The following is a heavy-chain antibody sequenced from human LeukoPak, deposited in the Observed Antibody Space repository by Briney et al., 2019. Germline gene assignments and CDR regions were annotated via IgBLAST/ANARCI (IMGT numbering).Heavy chain of an antibody. Sequence: GGSLRLSCAASGFTFSSYGMPWVRRAPAKGLEWVAIISYDGGNKYYADSVKGRFTISRDNSKNTLYLQMNSLRAEDTAVYYCAKSTTVTQRGYFDYWGQGTLVTVSS. V-gene: IGHV3-30*18. CDR2: ISYDGGNK. CDR3: AKSTTVTQRGYFDY. D-gene: IGHD4-17*01. J-gene: IGHJ4*02. CDR1: GFTFSSYG.